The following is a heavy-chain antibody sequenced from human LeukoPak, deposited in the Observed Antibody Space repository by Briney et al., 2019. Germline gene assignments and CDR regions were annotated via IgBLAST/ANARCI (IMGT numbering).Heavy chain of an antibody. D-gene: IGHD3-22*01. V-gene: IGHV3-21*01. CDR1: GFTFSSYA. Sequence: GGSLRLSCAASGFTFSSYAMSWVRQAPGKGVEWVSSISSSSSYIYYADSVKGRFTISRDNAKNSLYLQMNSLRAEDTAVYYCARGSYYYDSSGYFVYWGQGTLVTVSS. J-gene: IGHJ4*02. CDR3: ARGSYYYDSSGYFVY. CDR2: ISSSSSYI.